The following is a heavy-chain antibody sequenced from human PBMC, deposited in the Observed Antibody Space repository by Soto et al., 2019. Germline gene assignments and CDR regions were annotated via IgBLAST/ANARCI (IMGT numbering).Heavy chain of an antibody. Sequence: GESLKISCKGSGYSFAGYWITCVRQKPGKGLEWMGRIDPSDSQTYYSPSFRGHVTISVTKSITTVFLQWSSLRASDTAMYYCARQIYDSDTGPNFQYYFDSWGQGTPVTVSS. V-gene: IGHV5-10-1*01. J-gene: IGHJ4*02. D-gene: IGHD3-22*01. CDR3: ARQIYDSDTGPNFQYYFDS. CDR1: GYSFAGYW. CDR2: IDPSDSQT.